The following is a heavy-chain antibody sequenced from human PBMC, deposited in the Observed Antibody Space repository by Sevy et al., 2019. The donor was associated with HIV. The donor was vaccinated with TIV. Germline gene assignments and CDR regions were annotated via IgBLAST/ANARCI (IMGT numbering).Heavy chain of an antibody. J-gene: IGHJ4*02. CDR2: ISAYNGNT. CDR1: GYTFTSYG. Sequence: ASVKISCKASGYTFTSYGISWVRQAPGQGLEWMGWISAYNGNTNYAQTLQGRVTMTTDTSTSTAYMELRSLRSDDTAVYYCARDYDILTGYYRASDYWGQGTLVTVSS. D-gene: IGHD3-9*01. V-gene: IGHV1-18*04. CDR3: ARDYDILTGYYRASDY.